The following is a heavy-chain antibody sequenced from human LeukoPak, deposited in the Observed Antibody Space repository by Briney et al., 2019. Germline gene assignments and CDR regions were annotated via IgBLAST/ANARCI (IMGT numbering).Heavy chain of an antibody. V-gene: IGHV1-8*01. J-gene: IGHJ4*02. CDR3: ASGPRRYCRSTSCYVKDY. CDR1: GYTFTSYD. D-gene: IGHD2-2*01. Sequence: ASVKVSCKASGYTFTSYDINWVRQATGQGLEWMGWMNPNSGNTGYAQKFQGRVTMTRNTSISTAYMELSSLRSEDTAVYYCASGPRRYCRSTSCYVKDYWGQGTLVTVSS. CDR2: MNPNSGNT.